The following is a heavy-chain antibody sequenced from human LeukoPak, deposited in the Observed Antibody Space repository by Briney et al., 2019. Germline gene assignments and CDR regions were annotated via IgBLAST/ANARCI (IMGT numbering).Heavy chain of an antibody. V-gene: IGHV4-4*07. J-gene: IGHJ6*02. D-gene: IGHD2-15*01. Sequence: PSETLSLTCTVSGGSISSYYWSWIRQPAGKGLEWIGRIYTSGSTNYNPSLKSRVTMSVDTSKNHFSLELSSVTAADTAVYYCARDHSITQVVGSYYGMDVWGQGTTVTVSS. CDR3: ARDHSITQVVGSYYGMDV. CDR2: IYTSGST. CDR1: GGSISSYY.